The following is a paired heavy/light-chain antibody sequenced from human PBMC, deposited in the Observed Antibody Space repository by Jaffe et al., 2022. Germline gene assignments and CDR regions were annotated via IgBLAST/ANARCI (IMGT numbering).Light chain of an antibody. CDR1: QSVSSY. J-gene: IGKJ4*01. CDR3: QQRRNWPLT. CDR2: DAS. V-gene: IGKV3-11*01. Sequence: EIVLTQSPATLSLSPGERATLSCRASQSVSSYLAWYQQKPGQAPRLLIYDASNRATGIPARFSGSGSGTDFTLTISSLEPEDFAIYYCQQRRNWPLTFGGGTKVEIK.
Heavy chain of an antibody. J-gene: IGHJ4*02. CDR1: GFTFTSYD. CDR3: AKDLGGGWYIFDY. Sequence: EVQLLESGGGLVQPGGSLRLSCAASGFTFTSYDMSWVRQAPGKGLEWVSGISGSGATTYYADSVKGRFTISRDNSKNMLYLQMNSLRAEDTAVYYCAKDLGGGWYIFDYWGQGTLVTVSS. D-gene: IGHD6-19*01. CDR2: ISGSGATT. V-gene: IGHV3-23*01.